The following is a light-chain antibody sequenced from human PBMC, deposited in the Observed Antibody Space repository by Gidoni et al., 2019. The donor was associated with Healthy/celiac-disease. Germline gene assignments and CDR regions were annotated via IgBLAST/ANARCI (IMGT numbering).Light chain of an antibody. CDR1: QSISSY. CDR3: QQSYSTPRGT. J-gene: IGKJ1*01. CDR2: AAS. Sequence: DIQMTQSPSSLSASVGDRVTITSRASQSISSYLNWYQQKPGKAPKLLIYAASSLQSGVPSRFSGSGSGTDFTLTISSLQPEDFATYYCQQSYSTPRGTFGQGTKVEIK. V-gene: IGKV1-39*01.